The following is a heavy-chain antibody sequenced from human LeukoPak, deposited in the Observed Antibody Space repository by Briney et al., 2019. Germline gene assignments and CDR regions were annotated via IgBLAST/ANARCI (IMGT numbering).Heavy chain of an antibody. CDR2: INPSSGNT. V-gene: IGHV1-46*01. Sequence: ASVKVSSKASGYTFIGSSTHCVRQAPGQGLEWMGLINPSSGNTPYAQQFQGRVTMTRDTSTSTVYMELSSLRSEDTAVYYCARHSLIGTAPFAYWGQGTLVTVPS. CDR1: GYTFIGSS. J-gene: IGHJ4*02. D-gene: IGHD1-20*01. CDR3: ARHSLIGTAPFAY.